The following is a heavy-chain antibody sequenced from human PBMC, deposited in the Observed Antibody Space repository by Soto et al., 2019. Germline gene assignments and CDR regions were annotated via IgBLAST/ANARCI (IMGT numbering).Heavy chain of an antibody. J-gene: IGHJ5*02. V-gene: IGHV1-46*01. Sequence: QVQLVQSGAEVKKPGASVKVSCKASGYTFTSYYMHWVRQAPGQGLEWMGIINPSGGSTSYAQKFQGRVTMTRDTSTSTVYMELSSLRSEDTAVYYCARDRGSYLEPKWWFDPWGQGTLVTVSS. D-gene: IGHD1-26*01. CDR3: ARDRGSYLEPKWWFDP. CDR2: INPSGGST. CDR1: GYTFTSYY.